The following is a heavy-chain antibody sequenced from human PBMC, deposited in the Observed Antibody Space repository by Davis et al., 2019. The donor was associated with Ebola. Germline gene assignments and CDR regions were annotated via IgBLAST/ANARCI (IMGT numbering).Heavy chain of an antibody. D-gene: IGHD3-10*01. J-gene: IGHJ4*02. CDR1: GFTVSSNY. Sequence: GESLKISCAASGFTVSSNYMSWVRQAPGKGLEWVSVIYSGGNTYYADSVKGRFTISRDNSKNTLYLQMNSLRAEDTAVYYCARDGFYGSGSYLDYWGQGTLVTVSS. CDR2: IYSGGNT. V-gene: IGHV3-66*01. CDR3: ARDGFYGSGSYLDY.